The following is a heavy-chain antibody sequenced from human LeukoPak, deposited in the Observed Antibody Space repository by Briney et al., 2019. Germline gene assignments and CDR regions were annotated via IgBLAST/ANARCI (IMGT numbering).Heavy chain of an antibody. CDR1: GFTFSSYS. D-gene: IGHD6-13*01. V-gene: IGHV3-21*01. CDR2: ISSSSSYI. Sequence: GGSLRLSCAASGFTFSSYSMNWVRQAPGKGLEWVSSISSSSSYIYYADLVKGRFTISRDNAKNSLYLQMSSLRAEDTAVYYCARDSSSWYGLAYYFDYWGQGTLVTVSS. J-gene: IGHJ4*02. CDR3: ARDSSSWYGLAYYFDY.